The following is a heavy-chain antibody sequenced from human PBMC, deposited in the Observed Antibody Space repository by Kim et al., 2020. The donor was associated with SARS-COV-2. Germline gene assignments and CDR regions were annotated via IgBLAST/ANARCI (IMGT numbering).Heavy chain of an antibody. V-gene: IGHV3-30*18. CDR3: AKEDTMVRGASPYAYYCYGMGV. J-gene: IGHJ6*02. D-gene: IGHD3-10*01. CDR2: ISYDGSNK. CDR1: GFTFSSYG. Sequence: GGSLRLSCAASGFTFSSYGMHWVRQAPGKGLEWVAVISYDGSNKYYADSVKGRFTISRDNSKNTLYLQMNSLRAEDTAVYYCAKEDTMVRGASPYAYYCYGMGVRGQGTTVTVSS.